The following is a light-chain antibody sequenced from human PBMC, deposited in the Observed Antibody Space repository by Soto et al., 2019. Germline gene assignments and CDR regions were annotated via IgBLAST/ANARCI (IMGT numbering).Light chain of an antibody. CDR1: QGISSY. V-gene: IGKV1-9*01. CDR2: AAS. J-gene: IGKJ5*01. CDR3: QQLSRYPLT. Sequence: DIQMTQSPSSLSASVGDRVTITCRASQGISSYLAWYQQKPGKAPKLLIYAASTLQSGVPSRFSGSGSGTEFSLTIRALQPEDFATYYCQQLSRYPLTFGGGTRLEIK.